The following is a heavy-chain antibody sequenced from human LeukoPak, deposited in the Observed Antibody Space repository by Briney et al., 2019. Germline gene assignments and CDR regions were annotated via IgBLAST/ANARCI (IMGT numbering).Heavy chain of an antibody. V-gene: IGHV3-21*01. CDR1: GFTFSSYE. D-gene: IGHD1-14*01. CDR2: ISSSSSYI. J-gene: IGHJ3*02. CDR3: ARTNNPNDAFDI. Sequence: GGSLRLSCAASGFTFSSYEMNWVRQAPGKGLEWVSSISSSSSYIYYADSVKGRFTISRDNAKNSLYLQMNSLRAEDTAVYYCARTNNPNDAFDIWGQGTMVTVSS.